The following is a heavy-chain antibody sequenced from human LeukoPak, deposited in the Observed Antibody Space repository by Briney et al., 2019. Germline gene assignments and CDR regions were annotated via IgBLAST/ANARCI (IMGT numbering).Heavy chain of an antibody. CDR3: ATPGAVAGFGYYFDY. J-gene: IGHJ4*02. D-gene: IGHD6-19*01. V-gene: IGHV3-23*01. CDR1: GFTFSSYA. Sequence: GGSLRLSCAASGFTFSSYAMRWVRQAPGKGLEWVSPISGSGGSTYYADSVKGRFTISRDNSKNTLYLQMNSLRAEDTAVYYCATPGAVAGFGYYFDYWGQGTLVTVSS. CDR2: ISGSGGST.